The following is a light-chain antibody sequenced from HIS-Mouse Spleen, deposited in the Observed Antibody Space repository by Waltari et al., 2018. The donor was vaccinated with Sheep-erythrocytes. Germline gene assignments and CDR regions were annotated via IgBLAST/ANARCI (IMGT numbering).Light chain of an antibody. Sequence: QSVLTQPPSASGTPGQRVTIPCSGSSSHIGRKTVNWYQQLPGTAPKLLIYSTNQRPSGVPDRFSGSKSGTSASLAISGLQSEDEADYYCAAWDDSLNGPVFGGGTKLTVL. CDR3: AAWDDSLNGPV. V-gene: IGLV1-44*01. CDR2: STN. J-gene: IGLJ3*02. CDR1: SSHIGRKT.